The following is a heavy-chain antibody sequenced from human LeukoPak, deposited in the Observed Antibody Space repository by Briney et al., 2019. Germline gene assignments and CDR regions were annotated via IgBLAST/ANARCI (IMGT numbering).Heavy chain of an antibody. CDR3: ARVARQWLSDLQYFDY. CDR2: IWYDGSNK. Sequence: GGSLRLSCAASGFTFSSYGMHWVRQAPGKGLEWVAVIWYDGSNKYYADSVKGRFTISRDNSKNTLYLQMNSLRAEDTAVYYCARVARQWLSDLQYFDYWGQGTLVTVSS. V-gene: IGHV3-33*01. J-gene: IGHJ4*02. D-gene: IGHD6-19*01. CDR1: GFTFSSYG.